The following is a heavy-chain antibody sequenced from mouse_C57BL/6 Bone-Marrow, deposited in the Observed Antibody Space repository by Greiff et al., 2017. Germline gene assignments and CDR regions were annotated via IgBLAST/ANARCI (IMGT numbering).Heavy chain of an antibody. D-gene: IGHD2-3*01. V-gene: IGHV5-6*01. J-gene: IGHJ4*01. CDR1: GFTFSSYG. CDR3: ARYDGYYNDMDY. Sequence: EVKLVESGGDLVKPGGSLKLSCAASGFTFSSYGMSWVRQTPDKRLEWVATISSGGSYTYYPDSVKGRFTISRDNAKNTLYLQMSSLKSEDTAMYYCARYDGYYNDMDYWGQGTSVTVSS. CDR2: ISSGGSYT.